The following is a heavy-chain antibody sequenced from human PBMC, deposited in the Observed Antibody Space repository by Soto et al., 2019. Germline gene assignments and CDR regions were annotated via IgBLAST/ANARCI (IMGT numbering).Heavy chain of an antibody. J-gene: IGHJ4*02. CDR3: ARTPYCSGGSCYDY. Sequence: SETLSLTCTVSGGSISSYYWSWIRQSPGKGLEWIGYIYYSGSTNYNPSLKSRVTISVDTSKNQFSLKLSSVTAADTAVYYCARTPYCSGGSCYDYWGQGTLVTVSS. V-gene: IGHV4-59*01. CDR2: IYYSGST. CDR1: GGSISSYY. D-gene: IGHD2-15*01.